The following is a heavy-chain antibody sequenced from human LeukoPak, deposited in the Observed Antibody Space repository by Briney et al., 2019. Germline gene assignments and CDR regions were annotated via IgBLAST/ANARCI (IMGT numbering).Heavy chain of an antibody. CDR2: IIPIFGTA. CDR1: GGTFSSYA. Sequence: SVKVSCKASGGTFSSYAISWVRQAPGQGLEWMGGIIPIFGTANYAQKFQGRVTMTTDTSTSTAYMELRSLRSDDTAVYYCARGSDDYYDSSGYYGYWGQGTLVTVSS. D-gene: IGHD3-22*01. J-gene: IGHJ4*02. V-gene: IGHV1-69*05. CDR3: ARGSDDYYDSSGYYGY.